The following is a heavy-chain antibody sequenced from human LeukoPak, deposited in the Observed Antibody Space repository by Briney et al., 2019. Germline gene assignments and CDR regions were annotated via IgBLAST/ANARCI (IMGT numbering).Heavy chain of an antibody. J-gene: IGHJ4*02. Sequence: ASVKVSCKASGYTFTSYYMHWVRQAPGQGLEWMGWINPNSGGTSYAQKFQGRVTMTRDTSISTSYMELSRLIYDDTAIYYCARGMKGDGSSGPIEYWGQGTLLIVSS. CDR3: ARGMKGDGSSGPIEY. D-gene: IGHD3-22*01. V-gene: IGHV1-2*02. CDR2: INPNSGGT. CDR1: GYTFTSYY.